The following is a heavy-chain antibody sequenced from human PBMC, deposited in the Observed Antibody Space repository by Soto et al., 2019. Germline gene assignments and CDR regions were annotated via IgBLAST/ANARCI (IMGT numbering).Heavy chain of an antibody. J-gene: IGHJ4*02. D-gene: IGHD5-12*01. Sequence: QVQLVQSGAEVKKPGSSVKVSCKASGGTFSSYAISWVRQAPGQGLEWMGGIIPIFGTANYAQKFQGRGTISAGESASTDYMERSSLRSEDTAVYYCAGTRGDIVDTMRRGASVDYWGQGTLVTVSS. V-gene: IGHV1-69*01. CDR3: AGTRGDIVDTMRRGASVDY. CDR1: GGTFSSYA. CDR2: IIPIFGTA.